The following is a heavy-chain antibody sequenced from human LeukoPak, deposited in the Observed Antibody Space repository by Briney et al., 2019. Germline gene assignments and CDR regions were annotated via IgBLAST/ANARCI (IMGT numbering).Heavy chain of an antibody. V-gene: IGHV3-30*18. CDR2: ISFDGGNK. D-gene: IGHD4-23*01. J-gene: IGHJ6*03. Sequence: GGSLRLSCAASGFTFSSYGMHWVRQAPGKGLEWVAVISFDGGNKDYADSVKGRFTISRDNSKNTLYLQMSNLRVEDTAVYYCAKGNDYGGPYYYYYMDVWGKGTTVTVSS. CDR3: AKGNDYGGPYYYYYMDV. CDR1: GFTFSSYG.